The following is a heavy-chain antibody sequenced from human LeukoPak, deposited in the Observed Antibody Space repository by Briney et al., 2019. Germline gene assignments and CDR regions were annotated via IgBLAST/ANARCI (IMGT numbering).Heavy chain of an antibody. CDR3: AREGRKAGKFDY. CDR2: IYYSGST. V-gene: IGHV4-59*01. J-gene: IGHJ4*02. Sequence: PSETLSLTCTVSGGSISSYYWSWLRQPPGKGLEWIGYIYYSGSTNYNPSLKSRVTISVDTSKNQFSLKLSSVTAADTAVYYCAREGRKAGKFDYWGQGTLVTVSS. CDR1: GGSISSYY. D-gene: IGHD3-10*01.